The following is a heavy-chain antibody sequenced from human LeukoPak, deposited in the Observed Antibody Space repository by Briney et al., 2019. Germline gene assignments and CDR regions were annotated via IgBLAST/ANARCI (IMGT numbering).Heavy chain of an antibody. J-gene: IGHJ4*02. Sequence: SQTLSLTCTVSGDSISSGSYFWSWTRQPAGKGLEWIGRIFTSGNPNYNPSLKSRVTISVDTSKNQFSLKLSSVTAADTAVYFCARDAPYNSGWYPDYWGQGTLVTVSS. CDR2: IFTSGNP. CDR3: ARDAPYNSGWYPDY. CDR1: GDSISSGSYF. D-gene: IGHD6-19*01. V-gene: IGHV4-61*02.